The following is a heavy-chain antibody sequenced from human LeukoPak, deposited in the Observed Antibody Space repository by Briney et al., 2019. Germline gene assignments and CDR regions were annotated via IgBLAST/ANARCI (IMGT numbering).Heavy chain of an antibody. Sequence: GGSLRLSCAASGFTVSTNYMSWVRQAPGKGLEWVSLIYSGGVTYYADSVKGRFTISRDNSRKTLSLQMNSLRVDDTAVYYCARGFRSVTTWGYFDYWGQGALVTVSS. V-gene: IGHV3-66*01. CDR1: GFTVSTNY. CDR2: IYSGGVT. J-gene: IGHJ4*02. CDR3: ARGFRSVTTWGYFDY. D-gene: IGHD4-17*01.